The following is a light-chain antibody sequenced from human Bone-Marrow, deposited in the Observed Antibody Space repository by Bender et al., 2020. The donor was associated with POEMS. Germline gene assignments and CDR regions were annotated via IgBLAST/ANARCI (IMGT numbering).Light chain of an antibody. J-gene: IGLJ3*02. CDR2: EVS. CDR1: SSDVGGYDY. V-gene: IGLV2-8*01. CDR3: QSYDSDLNGWV. Sequence: QSALTQPASVSASPGQSITISCTGASSDVGGYDYVSWFQHHPGEAPKLMIYEVSKRPSGVPDRFSGSKSGSTASLTVSGLQSEDEAAYFCQSYDSDLNGWVFGGGTKLTVL.